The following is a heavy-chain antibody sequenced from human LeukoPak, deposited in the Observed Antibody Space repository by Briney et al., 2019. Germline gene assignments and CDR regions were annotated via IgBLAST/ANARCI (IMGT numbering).Heavy chain of an antibody. D-gene: IGHD1-20*01. CDR2: MNPNSGNT. CDR3: AVWEYKWNDVGY. CDR1: GYTFTSYD. V-gene: IGHV1-8*01. J-gene: IGHJ4*02. Sequence: ASLRVSCKASGYTFTSYDINWVRQATGQGLEWMGWMNPNSGNTGYAQKFQGRVTMTRNTSISTAYMELSSLRSEDTAVYYCAVWEYKWNDVGYWGQGTLVTVSS.